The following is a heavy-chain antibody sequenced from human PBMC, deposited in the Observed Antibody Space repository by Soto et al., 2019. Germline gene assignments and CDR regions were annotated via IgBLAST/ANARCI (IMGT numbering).Heavy chain of an antibody. CDR3: AKSPNFYCSSYHCYQYYFDY. CDR1: GFTFNTFG. D-gene: IGHD2-2*01. J-gene: IGHJ4*02. V-gene: IGHV3-30*18. CDR2: ISYDGSDK. Sequence: QEQLVESGGGVVLPGRSLRLSCAASGFTFNTFGMHWVRQAPGKGLEWVAVISYDGSDKYYSDSVRGRFTISRDNSMNTLYLQMNSLRTEDTAVYYCAKSPNFYCSSYHCYQYYFDYWGQGTLVTVSS.